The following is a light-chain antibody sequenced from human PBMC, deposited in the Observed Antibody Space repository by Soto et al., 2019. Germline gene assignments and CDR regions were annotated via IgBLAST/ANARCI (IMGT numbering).Light chain of an antibody. V-gene: IGKV1-5*03. CDR2: KAS. Sequence: DIPMTQSPSTLSASVGDRVTITCRASQTISTLLAWYQQRPGKAPYLLIYKASSLESGVPSRFSGSGSGTEFTLTISSLQPDDFATYFCQQYSTYPWTFGQGTKVEVK. CDR3: QQYSTYPWT. J-gene: IGKJ1*01. CDR1: QTISTL.